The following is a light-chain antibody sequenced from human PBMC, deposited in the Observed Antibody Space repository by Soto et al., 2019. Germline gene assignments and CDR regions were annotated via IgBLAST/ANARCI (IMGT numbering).Light chain of an antibody. J-gene: IGLJ2*01. Sequence: QAVLTQPASVSGSPGQSITISCTGTSSDIGGYDYVSWYRQHPGKAPKLLIYEVIHRPSGVSNRFSGSKSGNTASLTISGLQADDEADYYCSSYTSRSIVVFGGGTKVTVL. CDR1: SSDIGGYDY. V-gene: IGLV2-14*01. CDR2: EVI. CDR3: SSYTSRSIVV.